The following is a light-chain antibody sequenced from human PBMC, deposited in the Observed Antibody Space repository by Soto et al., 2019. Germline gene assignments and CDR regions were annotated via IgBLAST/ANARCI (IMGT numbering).Light chain of an antibody. CDR2: GAS. CDR1: QSITSS. Sequence: EIVMTQSPATLSVYPGERATLSCRASQSITSSLAWYQQKPGQAPRLLIYGASTRATGIPPRFSGSGSGTQFTLTISRLEPEDFAVYYCQQYGSSPWTFGQGTKVDIK. V-gene: IGKV3-15*01. J-gene: IGKJ1*01. CDR3: QQYGSSPWT.